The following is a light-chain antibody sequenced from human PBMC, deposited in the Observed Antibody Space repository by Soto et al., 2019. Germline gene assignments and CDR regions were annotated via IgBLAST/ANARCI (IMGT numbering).Light chain of an antibody. Sequence: QSALTQPPSVSGAPGQRVTISCTGSSSNIGAGYDVHWYHQFPGTAPKLLIYGNSNRPSGAPDRFSGSKSGTSASLAITGLQAEDEADYYCQSYDSSLSGYVFGTGTKVTVL. CDR1: SSNIGAGYD. J-gene: IGLJ1*01. CDR2: GNS. CDR3: QSYDSSLSGYV. V-gene: IGLV1-40*01.